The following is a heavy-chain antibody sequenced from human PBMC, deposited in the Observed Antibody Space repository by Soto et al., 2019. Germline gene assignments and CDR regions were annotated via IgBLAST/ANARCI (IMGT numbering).Heavy chain of an antibody. Sequence: EVQLVESGGGLVQPGGSLRLSCAASGFTFRDHWMHWVRQAPGKGLVWVSRINSDGSTTTYPDSVKCRFTISRDNAKRTLYLQLNSLRAEDTALYYCARGYSSGPDYWGQGTLVTVSS. CDR3: ARGYSSGPDY. D-gene: IGHD6-19*01. CDR1: GFTFRDHW. CDR2: INSDGSTT. V-gene: IGHV3-74*01. J-gene: IGHJ4*02.